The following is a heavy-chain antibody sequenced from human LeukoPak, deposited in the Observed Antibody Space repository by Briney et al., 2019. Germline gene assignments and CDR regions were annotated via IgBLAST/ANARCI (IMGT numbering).Heavy chain of an antibody. CDR1: GFIFTSYW. Sequence: GGSLRLSCAATGFIFTSYWMSWVRQAPGKGLEGVANIKQDGREKYYVDSVKGRFTISEDKAKNSLFLQMSSMRAEDAAVYYCARHVRFEGVDYWGQGTLVTVSS. CDR3: ARHVRFEGVDY. V-gene: IGHV3-7*01. D-gene: IGHD3-3*01. J-gene: IGHJ4*02. CDR2: IKQDGREK.